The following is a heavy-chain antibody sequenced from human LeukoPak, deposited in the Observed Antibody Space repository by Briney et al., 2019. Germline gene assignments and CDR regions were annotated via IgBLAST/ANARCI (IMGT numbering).Heavy chain of an antibody. D-gene: IGHD3-10*01. Sequence: GGSLRLSCAASGFNFNAAWMSWVRQTPGKGLEWIGRLKSKGSGGTTDYAAPVKGGFAISRDDSKNTLYLQMNSLKIEDTAVYFCSWEMDGSFGRRLENWGQGTLVTVSS. CDR2: LKSKGSGGTT. J-gene: IGHJ4*02. CDR3: SWEMDGSFGRRLEN. CDR1: GFNFNAAW. V-gene: IGHV3-15*01.